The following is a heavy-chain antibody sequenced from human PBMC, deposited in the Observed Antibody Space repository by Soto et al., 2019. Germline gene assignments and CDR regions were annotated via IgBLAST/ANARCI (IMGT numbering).Heavy chain of an antibody. CDR3: ARAWGDYGGKANFDY. J-gene: IGHJ4*02. Sequence: GESLKISCAASGFTFSSYAMHWVRQAPGKGLEWVAVISYDGSNKYYADSVKGRFTISRDNSKNTLYLQMNSLRAEDTAVYYCARAWGDYGGKANFDYWGQGTLVTVSS. CDR1: GFTFSSYA. V-gene: IGHV3-30-3*01. CDR2: ISYDGSNK. D-gene: IGHD4-17*01.